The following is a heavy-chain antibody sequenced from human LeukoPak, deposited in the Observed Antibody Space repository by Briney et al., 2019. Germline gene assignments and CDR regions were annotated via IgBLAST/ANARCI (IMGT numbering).Heavy chain of an antibody. V-gene: IGHV3-66*02. D-gene: IGHD3-3*01. CDR1: GFTVSSNY. J-gene: IGHJ4*02. CDR3: ARDQSGFLEWPF. CDR2: IYSGGST. Sequence: GGSLRLSXAASGFTVSSNYMNWVRQAPGKGLEWVSVIYSGGSTYYADSVKGRFTISRDNSKNTLYLQMNSLRAEDTAVYYCARDQSGFLEWPFWGQGTLVTVSS.